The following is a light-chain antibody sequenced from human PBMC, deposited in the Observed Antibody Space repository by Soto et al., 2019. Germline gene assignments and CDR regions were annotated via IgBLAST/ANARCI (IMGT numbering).Light chain of an antibody. J-gene: IGLJ2*01. CDR2: LNRDGSH. CDR1: SGHSNYA. Sequence: QPVLTQSPSASASLGASVKLTCTLSSGHSNYAIAWHQQQPEKGPRYLMKLNRDGSHSKGDGIPNRFSGSSSGAERYLTISSLQSEDEADYYCQTWGTGIVIFGGGTKRPS. CDR3: QTWGTGIVI. V-gene: IGLV4-69*01.